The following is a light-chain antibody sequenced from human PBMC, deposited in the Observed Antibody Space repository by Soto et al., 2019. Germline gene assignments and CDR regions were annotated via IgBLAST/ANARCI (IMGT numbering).Light chain of an antibody. V-gene: IGKV3-15*01. CDR1: QSVSSN. CDR3: QQYHNWPLT. J-gene: IGKJ4*01. Sequence: EIVMTQSPATLPVSPGERATLSCRASQSVSSNLAWYQQKPGQAPRFLIYGASTRATGIPARFSGSGSGTEFTLTISSLQSEDFAVYYCQQYHNWPLTFGGGTKVEIK. CDR2: GAS.